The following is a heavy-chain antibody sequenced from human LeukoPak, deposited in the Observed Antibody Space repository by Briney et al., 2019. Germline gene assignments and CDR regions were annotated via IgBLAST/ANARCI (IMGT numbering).Heavy chain of an antibody. CDR3: AKAAVREVIKVDAFDI. CDR2: ISWNSGSI. V-gene: IGHV3-9*03. Sequence: SLTLSCAAYGFTLDDYSMHWVRQAPGEGLEWVSGISWNSGSIGYADSVKGRFSISRDKDKNSLYLQMNSLRAEDMALYYCAKAAVREVIKVDAFDIWGQGTMVTVSS. CDR1: GFTLDDYS. J-gene: IGHJ3*02. D-gene: IGHD3-10*01.